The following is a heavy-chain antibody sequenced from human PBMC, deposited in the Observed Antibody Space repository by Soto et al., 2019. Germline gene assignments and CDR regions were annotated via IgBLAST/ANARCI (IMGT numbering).Heavy chain of an antibody. V-gene: IGHV1-69*01. CDR2: IIPIFGTA. J-gene: IGHJ3*02. CDR1: GGTFSSYA. D-gene: IGHD1-26*01. CDR3: ARNPRWELLDAFDI. Sequence: QVQLVQSGAEVKKPGSSVKVSCKASGGTFSSYAISWVRQAPGQGLEWMGGIIPIFGTANYAQKFQGRVTITADEHTSTAYMGLSSLSSEDTAVYYCARNPRWELLDAFDIWGQGTMVTVSS.